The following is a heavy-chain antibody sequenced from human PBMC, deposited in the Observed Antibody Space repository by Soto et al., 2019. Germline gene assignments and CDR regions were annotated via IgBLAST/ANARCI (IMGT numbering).Heavy chain of an antibody. V-gene: IGHV4-38-2*02. Sequence: PSETLSLTCTVSGYVISSGYYWGWIRQPPGMGLEWIGSMFHSGSTHYNPSLKSRVTMSVDTSKNQFSLRLSSVTASDTAVYYCARGHIVVVPTVGWFDPWGQGTLVTVSS. CDR2: MFHSGST. CDR1: GYVISSGYY. J-gene: IGHJ5*02. CDR3: ARGHIVVVPTVGWFDP. D-gene: IGHD2-2*01.